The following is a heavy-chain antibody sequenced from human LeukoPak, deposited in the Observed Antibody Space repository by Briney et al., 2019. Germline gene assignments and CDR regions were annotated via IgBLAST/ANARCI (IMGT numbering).Heavy chain of an antibody. CDR3: ATGDGY. V-gene: IGHV3-11*03. D-gene: IGHD7-27*01. CDR1: GFTFSDHY. J-gene: IGHJ4*02. CDR2: ISSGSTYT. Sequence: GGSLRLSCEVSGFTFSDHYMSWIRQAPGKRLEWVSYISSGSTYTNYADSVEGRFTISRDNAKNSLYLQMNSLRAEDTAVYYCATGDGYWGQGTLVTVSS.